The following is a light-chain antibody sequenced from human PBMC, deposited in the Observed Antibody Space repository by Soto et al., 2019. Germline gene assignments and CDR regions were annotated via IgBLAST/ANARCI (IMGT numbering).Light chain of an antibody. J-gene: IGKJ5*01. CDR1: QSVGRRY. CDR3: HQYDGSPIT. CDR2: GVS. Sequence: EIVLTQSPGTLSLSPGERATLSCRASQSVGRRYLAWYQQKPGQAPRLLRSGVSKKATGIPDRFSGDGCGTDFTLTISRLETEDFALEICHQYDGSPITFGQGTRLDTK. V-gene: IGKV3-20*01.